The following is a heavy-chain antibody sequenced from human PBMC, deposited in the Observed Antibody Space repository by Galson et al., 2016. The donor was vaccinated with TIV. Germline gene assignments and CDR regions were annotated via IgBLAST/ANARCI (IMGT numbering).Heavy chain of an antibody. V-gene: IGHV3-7*01. Sequence: SLRLSCAASGYPFSAYWGTWVRQAPGKGLEWVASLSEDGSEKYYVDSVKGRFTFSRDNPKNSLYLQMNNLRAEDTAIYYCTRLGPSSVFDFWVQGALVTVSS. CDR2: LSEDGSEK. CDR3: TRLGPSSVFDF. J-gene: IGHJ4*02. D-gene: IGHD1-26*01. CDR1: GYPFSAYW.